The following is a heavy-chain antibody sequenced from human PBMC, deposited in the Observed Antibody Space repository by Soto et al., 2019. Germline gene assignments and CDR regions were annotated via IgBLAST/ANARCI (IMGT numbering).Heavy chain of an antibody. Sequence: GGSLRLSCAASGFTVSSNYMSWVRQAPGKGLEWVSVIYSGGSTYYADSVKGRFTISRDNSKNTLYLQMNSLRAEDTAVYYCARSPHSGYELDYWGQGTLVTVSS. CDR3: ARSPHSGYELDY. D-gene: IGHD5-12*01. V-gene: IGHV3-66*01. CDR1: GFTVSSNY. CDR2: IYSGGST. J-gene: IGHJ4*02.